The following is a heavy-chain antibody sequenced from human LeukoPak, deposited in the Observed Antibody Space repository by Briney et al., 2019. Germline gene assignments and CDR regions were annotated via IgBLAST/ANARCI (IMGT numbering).Heavy chain of an antibody. CDR1: GFTFSSSA. Sequence: GGSLRLSCAASGFTFSSSAMSWVRQVPGKGLEWVSGISASGGSTYYADSVKGRFTISRDNAKNSLYLQMNSLRAEDTAVYYCARNDRSDYWGQGTLVTVSS. D-gene: IGHD1-1*01. J-gene: IGHJ4*02. CDR3: ARNDRSDY. CDR2: ISASGGST. V-gene: IGHV3-23*01.